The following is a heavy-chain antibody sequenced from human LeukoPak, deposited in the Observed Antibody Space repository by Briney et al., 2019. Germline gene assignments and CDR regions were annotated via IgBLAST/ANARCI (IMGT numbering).Heavy chain of an antibody. V-gene: IGHV3-15*01. CDR1: GFTFSNAW. J-gene: IGHJ6*04. CDR2: IKSKTDGGTT. D-gene: IGHD2-15*01. Sequence: GGSLRLSCAAPGFTFSNAWMSWVRQAPGKGLEWVGRIKSKTDGGTTDYAAPVKGRFTISRDDSKNTLYMQMNSLKTEDTAVYYCTTEPLVVVVAAHYYYYGMDAWGKGTTVTVSS. CDR3: TTEPLVVVVAAHYYYYGMDA.